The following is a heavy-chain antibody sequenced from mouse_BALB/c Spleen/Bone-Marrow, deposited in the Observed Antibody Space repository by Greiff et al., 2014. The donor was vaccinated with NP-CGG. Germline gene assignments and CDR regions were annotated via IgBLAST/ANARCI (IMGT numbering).Heavy chain of an antibody. J-gene: IGHJ4*01. D-gene: IGHD2-1*01. CDR3: ARLYGNYLFYAMDY. CDR2: IDPANGNT. V-gene: IGHV14-3*02. CDR1: GFNIKDTY. Sequence: VHVKQSGAELVKPGASVKLSCTASGFNIKDTYMHWVKQRPEQGLEWIGRIDPANGNTKYDPKFQGKATITADTSSNTAYLQRSSLTAEDTAVYYCARLYGNYLFYAMDYWGQGTSVTVSS.